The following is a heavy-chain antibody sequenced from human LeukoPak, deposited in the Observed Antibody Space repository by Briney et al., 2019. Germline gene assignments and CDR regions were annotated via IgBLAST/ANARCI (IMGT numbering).Heavy chain of an antibody. Sequence: GGSLRLSCAASGFTFSSYAMSWVRQAPGKGLEWVSAISGSGGSTYYADSVKGRFTISRDNSKNTLYLQMNSLRAEDTAVYYCARARGDCSSTSCYGSGYWGQGTLVTVSS. CDR2: ISGSGGST. V-gene: IGHV3-23*01. CDR3: ARARGDCSSTSCYGSGY. CDR1: GFTFSSYA. J-gene: IGHJ4*02. D-gene: IGHD2-2*01.